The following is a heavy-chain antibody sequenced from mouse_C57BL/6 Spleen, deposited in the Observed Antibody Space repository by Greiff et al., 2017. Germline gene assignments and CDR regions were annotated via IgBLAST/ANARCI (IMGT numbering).Heavy chain of an antibody. J-gene: IGHJ4*01. CDR1: GYTFTSYW. CDR3: ARPAQATDAMDY. CDR2: IYPGSGST. D-gene: IGHD3-2*02. V-gene: IGHV1-55*01. Sequence: QVQLQQPGAELVKPGASVKMSCTASGYTFTSYWITWVKQRPGQGLEWIGDIYPGSGSTNYNEKFKSKATLTVDTSSSTAYMQLSSLQSEDSAVYYCARPAQATDAMDYWGQGTSVTVSS.